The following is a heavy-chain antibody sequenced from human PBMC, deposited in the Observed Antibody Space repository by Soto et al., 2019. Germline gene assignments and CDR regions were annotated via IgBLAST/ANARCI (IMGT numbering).Heavy chain of an antibody. J-gene: IGHJ4*01. CDR2: VLPITGST. Sequence: QVQLVQSGAEVKKPGSSVKVSCKTSGGLFSVFSFNWVRQAPGQGLEWMGGVLPITGSTDYAQKVQGRLTITDDRSTRTIYMELSRLTSDYPANYYCATIRVRGGPLRFEDGGQGTLISVSS. V-gene: IGHV1-69*06. D-gene: IGHD5-12*01. CDR1: GGLFSVFS. CDR3: ATIRVRGGPLRFED.